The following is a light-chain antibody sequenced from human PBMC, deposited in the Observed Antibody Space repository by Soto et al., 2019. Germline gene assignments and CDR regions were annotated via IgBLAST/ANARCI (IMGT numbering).Light chain of an antibody. V-gene: IGKV3-20*01. CDR1: QTVGRDY. J-gene: IGKJ1*01. CDR3: HRYAYAPWT. CDR2: NAS. Sequence: EIVLTQSPATLSLSPGERATLSCRASQTVGRDYLGWYQQKPRQAPRLVIYNASNTASGIPDRFSGSGSGTGFTLTISRLEAEDFAVYSCHRYAYAPWTFGQGTKVEIK.